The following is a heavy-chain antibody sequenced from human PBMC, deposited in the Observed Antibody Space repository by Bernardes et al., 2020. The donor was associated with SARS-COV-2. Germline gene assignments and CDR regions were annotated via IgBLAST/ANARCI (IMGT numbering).Heavy chain of an antibody. D-gene: IGHD2-8*01. Sequence: SETLSLTCTVSGASISSYHWGWIRQSPGKGLEWIGHIHNSGNTNYNPSLESRVTLSMDTSNNQLSLKLSTVAAADTAVYYCARWYDDGVYSWLDPWGQGTLVTVSS. CDR1: GASISSYH. J-gene: IGHJ5*02. V-gene: IGHV4-59*01. CDR3: ARWYDDGVYSWLDP. CDR2: IHNSGNT.